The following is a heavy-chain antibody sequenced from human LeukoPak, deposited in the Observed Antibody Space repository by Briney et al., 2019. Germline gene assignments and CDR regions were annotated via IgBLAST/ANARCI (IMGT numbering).Heavy chain of an antibody. Sequence: GGSLRLSCAASGFTFSSYAMHWVRQAPGKGLEWVAVISYDGSNKYYADSVKGRFTISRDNSKNTLYLQMNSLRAEDTAVYYCARDGHSSSWKTTETDFDYWGQGTPVTVSS. D-gene: IGHD6-13*01. CDR2: ISYDGSNK. CDR1: GFTFSSYA. J-gene: IGHJ4*02. CDR3: ARDGHSSSWKTTETDFDY. V-gene: IGHV3-30-3*01.